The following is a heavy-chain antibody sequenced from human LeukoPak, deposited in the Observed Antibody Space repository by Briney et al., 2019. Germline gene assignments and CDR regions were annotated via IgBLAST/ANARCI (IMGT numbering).Heavy chain of an antibody. D-gene: IGHD1-26*01. CDR1: GGSISSYY. V-gene: IGHV4-59*08. CDR3: ARHPPYSAFDY. CDR2: IYCSGST. Sequence: ASETLSLTCTVPGGSISSYYWSWIRQPPGKGLEWIGYIYCSGSTNYNPSLKSRVTISVDTSKNEFSLKLSSVTAADTAVYYCARHPPYSAFDYWGQGTLVPVSS. J-gene: IGHJ4*02.